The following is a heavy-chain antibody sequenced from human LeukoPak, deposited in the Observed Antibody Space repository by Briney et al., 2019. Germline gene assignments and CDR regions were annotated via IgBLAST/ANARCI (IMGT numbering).Heavy chain of an antibody. CDR3: AREGGAVYGSGSSPDYYYYYMDV. J-gene: IGHJ6*03. Sequence: SETLSLTCTVSGGSISSHYWSWIRQPPGKGLEWIGYIYYSGSTNYNPSLKSRVTISVDTSKNQFSLKLSSVTAADTAVYYCAREGGAVYGSGSSPDYYYYYMDVWGKGTTVTVSS. V-gene: IGHV4-59*11. CDR1: GGSISSHY. D-gene: IGHD3-10*01. CDR2: IYYSGST.